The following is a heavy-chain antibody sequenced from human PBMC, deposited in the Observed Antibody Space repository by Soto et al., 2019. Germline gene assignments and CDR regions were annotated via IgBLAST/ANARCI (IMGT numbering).Heavy chain of an antibody. CDR1: GFTFNNYA. V-gene: IGHV3-23*01. D-gene: IGHD3-10*01. J-gene: IGHJ4*02. CDR2: ISGGGDTT. CDR3: AKGRGGSGSLTPRVDF. Sequence: EVQLLESGGGLVQPGGSLRLSCAASGFTFNNYAMTWVRQAPGKGLEWVSAISGGGDTTSYAGFVKGRFTVSRDGSKNTLYLQMSSLRAEDTALYYCAKGRGGSGSLTPRVDFWGQGTLVTVSS.